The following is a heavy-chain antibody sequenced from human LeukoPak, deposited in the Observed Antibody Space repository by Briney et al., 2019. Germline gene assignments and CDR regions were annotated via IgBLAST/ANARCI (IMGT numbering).Heavy chain of an antibody. CDR2: IYYSGST. CDR1: GGSISSSSYY. V-gene: IGHV4-39*01. D-gene: IGHD5-12*01. J-gene: IGHJ4*02. Sequence: SETLSLTCTVAGGSISSSSYYWGWICQPPGKGLEWIGSIYYSGSTYYNPSLRSRVTISVDTSKNQFSLKLSSVTAADTAVYYCARCYSGYAPFDYWGQGTLVTVSS. CDR3: ARCYSGYAPFDY.